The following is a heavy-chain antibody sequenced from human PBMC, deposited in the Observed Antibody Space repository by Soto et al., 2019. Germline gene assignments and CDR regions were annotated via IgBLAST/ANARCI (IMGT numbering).Heavy chain of an antibody. D-gene: IGHD6-13*01. J-gene: IGHJ3*02. CDR1: GGSISSYY. CDR2: IYYSGST. CDR3: ARHLLAAAGMGRAFDI. V-gene: IGHV4-59*08. Sequence: QVQLQESGPGLVKPSETLSLTCTVSGGSISSYYWSWIRQPPGKGLEWIGYIYYSGSTDYNPSLKSRVTISVDTSRNQFSLKLSSVTAADSAVYYCARHLLAAAGMGRAFDIWGQGTMVTVSS.